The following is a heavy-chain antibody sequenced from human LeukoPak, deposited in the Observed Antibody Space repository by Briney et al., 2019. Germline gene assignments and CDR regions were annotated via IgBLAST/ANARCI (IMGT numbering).Heavy chain of an antibody. J-gene: IGHJ4*02. CDR3: ARANIVVVVDKPYYFDY. CDR2: ISGSGGST. Sequence: PGGSLRLSCAASGFTFSSYAMSWVRQAPGKGLEWVSAISGSGGSTYYADSVKGRFTISRDNAKNSLYLQMNSLRAEDTAVYYCARANIVVVVDKPYYFDYWGQGTLVTVSS. V-gene: IGHV3-23*01. CDR1: GFTFSSYA. D-gene: IGHD2-15*01.